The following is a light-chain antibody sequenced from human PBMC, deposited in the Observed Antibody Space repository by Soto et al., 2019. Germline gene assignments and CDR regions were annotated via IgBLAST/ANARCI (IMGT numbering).Light chain of an antibody. CDR1: QSLSSNH. J-gene: IGKJ2*01. V-gene: IGKV3-20*01. CDR3: QQYGTSPRT. CDR2: GAS. Sequence: EIVLTQSPGTLSLSPGERATLSCRASQSLSSNHLAWYQQKPGQAPRLLIYGASSRATGIPDRFSGSGSGTHFALTISGLEPEDFTVYYYQQYGTSPRTFGPGTKLEIK.